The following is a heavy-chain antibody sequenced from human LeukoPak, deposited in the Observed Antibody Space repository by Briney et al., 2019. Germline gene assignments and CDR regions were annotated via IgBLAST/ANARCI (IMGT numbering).Heavy chain of an antibody. V-gene: IGHV3-43D*03. J-gene: IGHJ4*02. Sequence: GGSLRLSCVASGFTFDDYAMHWVRQAPGKGLEWVCLTNWDGNTTFCADSVKGRLTIFRDNIRSSLFLQMNSLRPEDSALYYCAKGDSGHDASIYPPGAFDYWGQGTLVTVSS. CDR1: GFTFDDYA. CDR3: AKGDSGHDASIYPPGAFDY. D-gene: IGHD3-22*01. CDR2: TNWDGNTT.